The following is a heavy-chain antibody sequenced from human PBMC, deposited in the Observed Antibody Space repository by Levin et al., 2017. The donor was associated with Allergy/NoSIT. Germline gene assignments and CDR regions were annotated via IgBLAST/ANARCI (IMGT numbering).Heavy chain of an antibody. J-gene: IGHJ3*02. D-gene: IGHD3-9*01. V-gene: IGHV3-7*04. Sequence: GESLKISCAASGFTFSSYWMSWVRQAPGKGLEWVANIKQDGSEKYYVDSVKGRFTISRDNAKNSLYLQMNSLRAEDTAVYYCAREFGDILTDDAFDIWGQGTMVTVSS. CDR3: AREFGDILTDDAFDI. CDR2: IKQDGSEK. CDR1: GFTFSSYW.